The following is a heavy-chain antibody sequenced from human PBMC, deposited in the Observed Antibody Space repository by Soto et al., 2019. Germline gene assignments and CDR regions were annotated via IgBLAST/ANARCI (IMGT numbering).Heavy chain of an antibody. Sequence: RASVKVSCKASGYTSTSYDINWVRQATGQGLEWMGWMNPNSGNTGYAQKFQGRVTMTRNTSISTAYMELSSLRSEDTAVYYCARSPTFFGVVIIVYFDYWGQGTLVTVSS. CDR1: GYTSTSYD. CDR3: ARSPTFFGVVIIVYFDY. CDR2: MNPNSGNT. V-gene: IGHV1-8*01. J-gene: IGHJ4*02. D-gene: IGHD3-3*01.